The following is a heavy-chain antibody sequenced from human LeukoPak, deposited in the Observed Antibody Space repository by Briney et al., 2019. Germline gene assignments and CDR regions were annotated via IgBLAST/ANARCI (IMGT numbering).Heavy chain of an antibody. Sequence: GGSLRLSWAASGFTFTGYYMHWVRQAPGQGLEWMGWINPNSGGTNYAQKFQGRVTMTRDTSISTAYMELSRLRSDDTAVYYCARDRSRGTSIAARYYYYGMDVWGQGTTVTVSS. J-gene: IGHJ6*02. V-gene: IGHV1-2*02. D-gene: IGHD6-6*01. CDR3: ARDRSRGTSIAARYYYYGMDV. CDR1: GFTFTGYY. CDR2: INPNSGGT.